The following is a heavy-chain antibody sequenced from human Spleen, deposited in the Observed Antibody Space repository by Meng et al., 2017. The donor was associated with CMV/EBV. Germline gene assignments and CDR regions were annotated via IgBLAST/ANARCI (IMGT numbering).Heavy chain of an antibody. Sequence: YGGSFSGYYWSWIRQAPGKGLEWIGEINHGGSTNYNPFLKGRLTLSVDTSKNQFSLSLRSMTPADTGVYYCARDGKTSWSYFNGLDVWGQGTTVTVSS. V-gene: IGHV4-34*01. CDR3: ARDGKTSWSYFNGLDV. J-gene: IGHJ6*02. CDR2: INHGGST. D-gene: IGHD2-21*01. CDR1: GGSFSGYY.